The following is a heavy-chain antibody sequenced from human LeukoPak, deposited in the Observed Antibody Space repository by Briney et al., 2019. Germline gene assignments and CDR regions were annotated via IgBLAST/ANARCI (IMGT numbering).Heavy chain of an antibody. CDR1: GFTFSIYA. Sequence: PGGSLRLSCAASGFTFSIYAMSWVRQAPGKGLEWVSSISRSGGSTYYADSVKGRFTISGDNSNNTLYLQMNSLRDEDTAVYYCAKDGYNSDIFYFDFWGQGTLVPVSS. D-gene: IGHD1-1*01. J-gene: IGHJ4*02. CDR3: AKDGYNSDIFYFDF. V-gene: IGHV3-23*01. CDR2: ISRSGGST.